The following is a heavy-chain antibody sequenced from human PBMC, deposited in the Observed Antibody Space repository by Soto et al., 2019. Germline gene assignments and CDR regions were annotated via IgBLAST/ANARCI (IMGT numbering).Heavy chain of an antibody. J-gene: IGHJ4*02. D-gene: IGHD3-22*01. CDR2: IYYSGST. V-gene: IGHV4-39*07. CDR1: GGSISSSIYY. CDR3: TTDPVTMIVVVPSSG. Sequence: SETLSLTCTVSGGSISSSIYYWGWIRQPPGRGLEWIGFIYYSGSTYYNPSLKSRVTMSVDTSKNQFSLKLSSVTAADTAVYYCTTDPVTMIVVVPSSGWGQGTLVTVSS.